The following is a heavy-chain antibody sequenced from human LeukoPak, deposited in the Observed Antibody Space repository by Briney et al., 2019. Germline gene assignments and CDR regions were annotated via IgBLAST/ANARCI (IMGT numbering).Heavy chain of an antibody. V-gene: IGHV1-2*06. D-gene: IGHD6-13*01. CDR2: INPNSGGT. CDR3: ARGFHSSSWYYFDY. J-gene: IGHJ4*02. CDR1: GYTFTGYY. Sequence: GASVKVSCKASGYTFTGYYMHWVRQARGQGLEWMGRINPNSGGTNYAQKFQGRVTMTRDTSISTAYMELSRLRSDDTAVYYCARGFHSSSWYYFDYWGQGTLVTVSS.